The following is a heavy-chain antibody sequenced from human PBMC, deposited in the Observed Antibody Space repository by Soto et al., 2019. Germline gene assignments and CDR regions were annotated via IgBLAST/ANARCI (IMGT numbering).Heavy chain of an antibody. J-gene: IGHJ4*02. CDR2: SSSSSTYI. Sequence: GGSLRLSCAASGFTFSSYSMNWVRQAPGKGLEWVSSSSSSSTYIYYADSVKGRFTISRDNAKNSLYLQMNSLRSEDTAVYYCAAFSLWRGDFDYWGQGTLVTVSS. D-gene: IGHD2-21*01. V-gene: IGHV3-21*04. CDR1: GFTFSSYS. CDR3: AAFSLWRGDFDY.